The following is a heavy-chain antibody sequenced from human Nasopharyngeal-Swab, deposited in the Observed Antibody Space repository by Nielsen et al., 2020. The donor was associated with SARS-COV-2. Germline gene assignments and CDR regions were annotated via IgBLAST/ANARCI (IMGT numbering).Heavy chain of an antibody. CDR2: ISSSGSTI. J-gene: IGHJ6*02. CDR3: AKDRDSGDDSEEYYHYYGMDV. CDR1: GFTFSDYY. Sequence: GESLKISCAASGFTFSDYYMSWIRQAPGKGLEWVSYISSSGSTIYYADSVKGRFTISRDNAKNSLYLQMNSLRAEDTAIYYCAKDRDSGDDSEEYYHYYGMDVWGQGAPVTVSS. D-gene: IGHD5-12*01. V-gene: IGHV3-11*01.